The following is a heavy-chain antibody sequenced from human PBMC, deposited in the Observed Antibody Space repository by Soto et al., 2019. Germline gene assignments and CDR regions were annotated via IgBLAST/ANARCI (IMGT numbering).Heavy chain of an antibody. J-gene: IGHJ3*02. CDR1: GFTFTSSA. D-gene: IGHD6-19*01. Sequence: GASVKVSCKASGFTFTSSAMQWVRQARGQRLEWIGWIVVGSGNTNYAQKFQERVTITRDMSTSTAYMELSSLRSEDTAVYYCAAATGGSGXQTAQDAFDIWGQGTMVTVSS. CDR3: AAATGGSGXQTAQDAFDI. V-gene: IGHV1-58*02. CDR2: IVVGSGNT.